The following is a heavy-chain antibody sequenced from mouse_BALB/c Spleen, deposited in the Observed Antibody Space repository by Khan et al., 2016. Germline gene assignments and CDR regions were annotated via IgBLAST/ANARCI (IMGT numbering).Heavy chain of an antibody. Sequence: VQLQESGAELVRPGTSVKVSCKASGYAFTNYLIEWVKQRPGQGLEWIGVINPGSGGTNYNEKFKGKATLTADKSSSTAYMQLSSLTSDDSAVYFCARGYDGYFDVWGAGTTVTVSS. J-gene: IGHJ1*01. CDR3: ARGYDGYFDV. CDR1: GYAFTNYL. D-gene: IGHD2-14*01. CDR2: INPGSGGT. V-gene: IGHV1-54*01.